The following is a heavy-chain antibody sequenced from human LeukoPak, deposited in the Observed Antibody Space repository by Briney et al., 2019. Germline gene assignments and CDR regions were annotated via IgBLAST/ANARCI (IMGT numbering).Heavy chain of an antibody. Sequence: PGGSLRLSCAASRFSLSGYHMSWIRQAPGKGLEWVSYISESGSTIHYADAVKGRFTISRDNAKNSLYLQMNSLRAGDTAVYYCARDLSGVTGYTYGRGIDYWGQGTLVTVSS. CDR2: ISESGSTI. J-gene: IGHJ4*02. CDR3: ARDLSGVTGYTYGRGIDY. CDR1: RFSLSGYH. D-gene: IGHD5-18*01. V-gene: IGHV3-11*04.